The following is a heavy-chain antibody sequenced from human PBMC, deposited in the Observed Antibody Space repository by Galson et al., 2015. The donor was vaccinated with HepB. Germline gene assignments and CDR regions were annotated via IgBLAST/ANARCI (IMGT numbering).Heavy chain of an antibody. V-gene: IGHV3-33*01. CDR3: ARGYTIFGVVITLREFYYMDV. CDR1: GFTFSSYG. Sequence: SLRLSCAASGFTFSSYGMHWVRQAPGKGLGWVAVIWYDGSNKYYADSVKGRFTISRDNSKNTLYLQMNSLRAEDTAVYYCARGYTIFGVVITLREFYYMDVWGKGTTVTVSS. D-gene: IGHD3-3*01. J-gene: IGHJ6*03. CDR2: IWYDGSNK.